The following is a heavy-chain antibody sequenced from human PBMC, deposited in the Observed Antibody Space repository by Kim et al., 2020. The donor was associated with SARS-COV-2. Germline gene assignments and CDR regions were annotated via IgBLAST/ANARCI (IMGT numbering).Heavy chain of an antibody. Sequence: GGSLRLSCAASGFTFDDYAMHWVRQAPGKGLEWVSLISGDGGSTYYADSVKGRFTISRDNSKNSLYLQMNSLRTEDTALYYCAKDRMIGYSYGHFDYWGQGTLVTVSS. D-gene: IGHD5-18*01. J-gene: IGHJ4*02. CDR1: GFTFDDYA. CDR3: AKDRMIGYSYGHFDY. V-gene: IGHV3-43*02. CDR2: ISGDGGST.